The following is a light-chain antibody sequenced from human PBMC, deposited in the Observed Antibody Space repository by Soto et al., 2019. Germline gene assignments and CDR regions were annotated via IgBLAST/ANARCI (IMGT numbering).Light chain of an antibody. J-gene: IGKJ5*01. CDR1: QTISRW. V-gene: IGKV1-5*01. CDR3: HSRA. Sequence: DIQLTQTPCTLSASVGDEVTITCRARQTISRWLAWYQQKPGRAPKLLIYDASTLESGVPSRFSGSGSEPDFTLTISRLQPDDFATYFCHSRAFGQGTRLEIK. CDR2: DAS.